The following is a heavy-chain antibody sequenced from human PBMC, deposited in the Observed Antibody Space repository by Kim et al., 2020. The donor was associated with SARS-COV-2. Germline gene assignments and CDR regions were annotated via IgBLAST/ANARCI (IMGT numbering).Heavy chain of an antibody. CDR1: GGTFSSYA. CDR3: ARDLRYCSSTSCYSSSGIDV. V-gene: IGHV1-69*13. D-gene: IGHD2-2*02. CDR2: IIPIFGTA. J-gene: IGHJ6*02. Sequence: VKVSCKASGGTFSSYAISWVRQAPGQGLEWMGGIIPIFGTANYAQKFQGRVTITADESTSTAYMELSSLRSEDTAVYYCARDLRYCSSTSCYSSSGIDVWGQGTTVTVSS.